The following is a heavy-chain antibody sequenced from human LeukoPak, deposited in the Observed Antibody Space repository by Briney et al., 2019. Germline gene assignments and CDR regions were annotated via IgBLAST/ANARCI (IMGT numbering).Heavy chain of an antibody. CDR3: ATPFPCSSTSCQYYFDY. J-gene: IGHJ4*02. Sequence: GGSLRLSCAASGFTFSSYAMSWVRQAPGKGLEWVSAISGSGGSTYYADSVKGRFTISRDNSKNTLYLQMNSLRAEDTAVYYCATPFPCSSTSCQYYFDYWGQGTLVTVSS. CDR2: ISGSGGST. D-gene: IGHD2-2*01. CDR1: GFTFSSYA. V-gene: IGHV3-23*01.